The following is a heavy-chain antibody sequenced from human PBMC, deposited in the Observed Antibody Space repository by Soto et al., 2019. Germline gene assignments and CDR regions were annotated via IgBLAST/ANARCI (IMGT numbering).Heavy chain of an antibody. CDR1: GFSFSSYG. J-gene: IGHJ6*02. Sequence: PGGSLGLCCAASGFSFSSYGMHWVRQAPGKGLEWVAVISYDGSNKYYADSVKGRFTISRDNSKNTLYLQMNSLRAEDTAVYYCAKVSSGSYYVAVYYYGLDVWGQGTTVTVSS. D-gene: IGHD1-26*01. CDR2: ISYDGSNK. CDR3: AKVSSGSYYVAVYYYGLDV. V-gene: IGHV3-30*18.